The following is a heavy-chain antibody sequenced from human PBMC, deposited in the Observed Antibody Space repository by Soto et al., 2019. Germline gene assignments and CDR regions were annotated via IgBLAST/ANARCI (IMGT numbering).Heavy chain of an antibody. CDR3: ATGLPPGIAVAGDGFDI. D-gene: IGHD6-19*01. CDR1: GYTLTELS. CDR2: FDPEDGET. J-gene: IGHJ3*02. V-gene: IGHV1-24*01. Sequence: ASVKVSCKVSGYTLTELSMHWVRQAPGKGLEWMGGFDPEDGETIYAQKSQGRVTMTEYTSTDTAYMELSSLRSEDTAVYYCATGLPPGIAVAGDGFDIWGQGTMVTVSS.